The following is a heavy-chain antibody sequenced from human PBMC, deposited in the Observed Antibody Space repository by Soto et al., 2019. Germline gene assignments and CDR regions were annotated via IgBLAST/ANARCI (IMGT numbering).Heavy chain of an antibody. CDR1: GYTFTGYY. J-gene: IGHJ3*02. Sequence: ASVKVSCKASGYTFTGYYMHWVRQAPGQGLEWMGWINPNSGGTNYAQKFQGWVTMTRDTSISTAYMELSRLRSDDTAVYYCAREQAPPRDGSYDAFDIWGQGTMVTVSS. V-gene: IGHV1-2*04. CDR3: AREQAPPRDGSYDAFDI. D-gene: IGHD3-10*01. CDR2: INPNSGGT.